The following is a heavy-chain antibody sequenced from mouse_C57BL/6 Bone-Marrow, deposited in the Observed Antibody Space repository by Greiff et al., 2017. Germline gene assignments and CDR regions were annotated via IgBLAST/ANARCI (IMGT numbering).Heavy chain of an antibody. V-gene: IGHV14-4*01. D-gene: IGHD2-2*01. CDR3: TTEVMHFDY. J-gene: IGHJ2*01. CDR2: IDPENGAT. Sequence: VQLQQSGAELVRPGASVKLSCTASGFYIKDDYMNWVKQGPGKGLEWIGWIDPENGATEYASKFQGQAIITAHTSSKTAYLQLSSQTSEDTAVYYWTTEVMHFDYWGQGNTLTVFS. CDR1: GFYIKDDY.